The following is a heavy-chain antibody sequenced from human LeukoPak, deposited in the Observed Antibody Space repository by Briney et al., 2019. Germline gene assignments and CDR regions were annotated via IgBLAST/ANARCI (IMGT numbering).Heavy chain of an antibody. CDR1: GFTFSSYS. CDR3: ARDPTGDSSSWVYYYYYGMDV. J-gene: IGHJ6*02. V-gene: IGHV3-30-3*01. Sequence: GGSLRLSCSASGFTFSSYSMHWVRQAPGKGLEWVAVISYDGNNKYDADSVKGRFTISRDNSKNTLYLQMNSLRAEDTAVYYCARDPTGDSSSWVYYYYYGMDVWGQGTTVTVSS. CDR2: ISYDGNNK. D-gene: IGHD6-13*01.